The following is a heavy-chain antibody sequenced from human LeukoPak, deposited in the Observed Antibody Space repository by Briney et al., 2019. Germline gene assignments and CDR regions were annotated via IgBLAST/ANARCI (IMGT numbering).Heavy chain of an antibody. CDR3: ASLLEDCSGGGCYSYWFDP. Sequence: PSETLSLTCAVYGGSFSGYYWSWIRQPPGKGLEWIGEINHSGSTNYNPSLKSRVTISVDTSKNQFSLKLSSVTAADTAVYYCASLLEDCSGGGCYSYWFDPWGQGTLVTVSS. CDR1: GGSFSGYY. CDR2: INHSGST. V-gene: IGHV4-34*01. J-gene: IGHJ5*02. D-gene: IGHD2-15*01.